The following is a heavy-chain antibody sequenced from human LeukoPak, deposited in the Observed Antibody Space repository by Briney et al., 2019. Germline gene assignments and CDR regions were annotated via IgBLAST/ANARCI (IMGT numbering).Heavy chain of an antibody. CDR2: INHSGST. CDR1: GGSFSGYY. CDR3: ARDRLIANRATVVVAAEVPYGMDV. D-gene: IGHD2-15*01. J-gene: IGHJ6*02. Sequence: PSETLSLTCAVYGGSFSGYYWSWIRQPPGKGLEWIGEINHSGSTNYNPSLKSRVTISVDTSKNQFSLKLSSVTAADTAVYYCARDRLIANRATVVVAAEVPYGMDVWGQGTTVTVSS. V-gene: IGHV4-34*01.